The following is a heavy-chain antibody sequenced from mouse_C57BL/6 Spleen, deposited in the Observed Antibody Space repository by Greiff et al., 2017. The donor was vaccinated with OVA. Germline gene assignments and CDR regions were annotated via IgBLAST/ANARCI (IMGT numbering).Heavy chain of an antibody. J-gene: IGHJ4*01. CDR2: IDPSDSYT. CDR3: ARSYSNWNYAMDY. CDR1: GYTFTSYW. V-gene: IGHV1-69*01. Sequence: VQLQQPGAELVMPGASVKLSCKASGYTFTSYWMHWVKQRPGQGLEWIGEIDPSDSYTNYNQKFKGKSTLTVDKSSSTAYMQLSSLTSEDSAVYYCARSYSNWNYAMDYWGQGTSVTVSS. D-gene: IGHD2-5*01.